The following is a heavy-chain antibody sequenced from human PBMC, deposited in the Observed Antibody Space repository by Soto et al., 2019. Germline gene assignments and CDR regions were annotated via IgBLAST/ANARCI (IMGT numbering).Heavy chain of an antibody. CDR3: ARGRVVVAATRLNWFDP. D-gene: IGHD2-15*01. V-gene: IGHV4-34*01. Sequence: SETLSLTCAVYGGSFSGYYWSWIRQPPGKGLEWIGEINHSGSTKYNPSLKSRVTISVDTSNNQFSLKLSSVTAADTAVYYCARGRVVVAATRLNWFDPWGEGTLVTVSS. CDR2: INHSGST. J-gene: IGHJ5*02. CDR1: GGSFSGYY.